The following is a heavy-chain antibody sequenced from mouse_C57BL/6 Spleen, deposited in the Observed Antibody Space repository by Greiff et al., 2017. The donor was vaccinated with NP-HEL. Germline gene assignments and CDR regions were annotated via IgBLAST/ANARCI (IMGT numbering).Heavy chain of an antibody. Sequence: EVQLQQSGAELVRPGASVKLSCTASGFNIKDDYMHWVKQRPEQGLEWIGWLDPENGDTEYASKFQGKATITADTSSNTAYLQLSSLTSEDTAVYYCTTGGTYYFDYWGQGTTLTVSS. J-gene: IGHJ2*01. D-gene: IGHD4-1*01. CDR1: GFNIKDDY. CDR2: LDPENGDT. CDR3: TTGGTYYFDY. V-gene: IGHV14-4*01.